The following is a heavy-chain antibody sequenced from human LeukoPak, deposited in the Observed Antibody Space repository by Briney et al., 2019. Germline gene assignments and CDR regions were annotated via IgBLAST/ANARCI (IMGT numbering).Heavy chain of an antibody. V-gene: IGHV4-34*01. CDR1: GGSFSGYY. CDR2: INHSGST. CDR3: ARGRDIVVVPAAPVREFDY. Sequence: SETLSLTCAVYGGSFSGYYWSWIRQPPGKGLEWIGEINHSGSTNYNPSLKSQVTISVDTSKNQFSLKLSSVTAADTAVYYCARGRDIVVVPAAPVREFDYWGQGTLVTVSS. J-gene: IGHJ4*02. D-gene: IGHD2-2*01.